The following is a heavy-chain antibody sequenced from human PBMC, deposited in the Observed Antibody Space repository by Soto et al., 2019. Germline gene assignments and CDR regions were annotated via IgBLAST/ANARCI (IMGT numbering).Heavy chain of an antibody. CDR1: GFTFTRYS. J-gene: IGHJ4*02. Sequence: GGSLRLSCAASGFTFTRYSMNWVRQAPGKWLEWVSSISSTTNYIYYGDSVKGRFTISRDNAKNSLYLEMNSLRAEDTAVYYCARESEDLTSNFDYWGQGXLVTVYS. V-gene: IGHV3-21*06. CDR2: ISSTTNYI. CDR3: ARESEDLTSNFDY.